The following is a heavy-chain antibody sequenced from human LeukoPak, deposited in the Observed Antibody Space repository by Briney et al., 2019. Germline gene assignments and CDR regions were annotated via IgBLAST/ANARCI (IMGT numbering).Heavy chain of an antibody. Sequence: GGSLRLSCAASGFTFSDYCMSWIRQAPGKGLEWVSYISSSGSTIYYADSVKGRFTISRDNAKNSLYLQMNSLRAEDTAVYYCAREYSNPFRGYYYYYYMDVWGKGTTVTVSS. CDR1: GFTFSDYC. D-gene: IGHD4-11*01. V-gene: IGHV3-11*01. J-gene: IGHJ6*03. CDR3: AREYSNPFRGYYYYYYMDV. CDR2: ISSSGSTI.